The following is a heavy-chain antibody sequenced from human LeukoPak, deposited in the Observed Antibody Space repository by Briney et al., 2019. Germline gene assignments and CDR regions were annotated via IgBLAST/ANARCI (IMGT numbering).Heavy chain of an antibody. J-gene: IGHJ4*02. CDR3: ARVRSARYFDWYLDY. CDR1: GYTFTSYG. Sequence: ASVKVSCKASGYTFTSYGISWVRQAPGQGLEWMGWISAYNGNTNYAQKLQGRVTMTTDTSTSTAYMELRSLRSDDTAVYYCARVRSARYFDWYLDYWGQGTLVTVSS. V-gene: IGHV1-18*01. D-gene: IGHD3-9*01. CDR2: ISAYNGNT.